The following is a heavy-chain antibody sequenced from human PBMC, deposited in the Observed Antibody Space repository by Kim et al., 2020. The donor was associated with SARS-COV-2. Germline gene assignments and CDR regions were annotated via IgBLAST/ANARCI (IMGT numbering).Heavy chain of an antibody. V-gene: IGHV3-21*01. CDR2: ISSSSSYI. J-gene: IGHJ4*02. D-gene: IGHD6-6*01. Sequence: GGSLRLSCAPSGFTFSSYSMNWVRQAPGKGLEWVSSISSSSSYIYYADSVKGRFTISRDNAKNSLYLQMNSLRAEDTAVYYCARVEAARRGFDYWGQGTLVTVSS. CDR1: GFTFSSYS. CDR3: ARVEAARRGFDY.